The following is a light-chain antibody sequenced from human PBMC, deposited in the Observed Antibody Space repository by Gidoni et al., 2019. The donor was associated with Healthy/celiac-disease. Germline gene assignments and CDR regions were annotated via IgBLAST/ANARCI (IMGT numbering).Light chain of an antibody. CDR1: QSISSY. CDR3: QQSYSIFT. V-gene: IGKV1-39*01. Sequence: DILMTQSPSSLSASVGDRVTITCRASQSISSYLNWYQQKPGKAPKLLIYAASSLQSGVPSRFSGSGSGTDFTLTISSLQPEDFATYYCQQSYSIFTFGPGTKVDIK. J-gene: IGKJ3*01. CDR2: AAS.